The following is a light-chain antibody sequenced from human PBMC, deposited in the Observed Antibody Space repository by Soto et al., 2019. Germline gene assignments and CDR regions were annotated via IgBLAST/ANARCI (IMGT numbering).Light chain of an antibody. V-gene: IGKV3D-15*01. CDR2: GAS. Sequence: EIVLTQSPATLSLSPGERATLSCRASQSVSSTYLAWYQQKRGQAPRLLIYGASTRATDIPARFSGSGSGTDFTLTIRSLQSEDFAVYYCKQYKEWPPFTFGQGTRLEIK. CDR3: KQYKEWPPFT. CDR1: QSVSSTY. J-gene: IGKJ5*01.